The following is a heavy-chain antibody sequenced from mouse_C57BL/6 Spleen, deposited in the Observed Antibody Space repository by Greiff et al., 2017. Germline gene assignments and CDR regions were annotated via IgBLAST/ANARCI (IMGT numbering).Heavy chain of an antibody. Sequence: EVKLVESGGGLVKPGGSLKLSCAASGFTFSDYGMHWVRQAPEKGLEWVAYISSGSSSSYYADTVKGRFTISRDNAEKSLFLQMTSLMSEDTAMYYCARPAYYGRGYYAMDYWGQGTSVTVSA. J-gene: IGHJ4*01. D-gene: IGHD1-1*01. V-gene: IGHV5-17*01. CDR1: GFTFSDYG. CDR2: ISSGSSSS. CDR3: ARPAYYGRGYYAMDY.